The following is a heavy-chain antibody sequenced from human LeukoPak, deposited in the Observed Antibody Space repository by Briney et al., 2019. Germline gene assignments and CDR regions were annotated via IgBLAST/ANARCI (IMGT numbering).Heavy chain of an antibody. V-gene: IGHV3-23*01. Sequence: RGSLRDSSAASGFTFSSYAMSWVRQAPGKGLEWVSAISGSGGSTYYADSVKGRFTIFRDNSKNTLYLQMNSLRAEDTAVYYCAKDKREGYYGSGSYWDYWGQGTVDSVSS. CDR1: GFTFSSYA. D-gene: IGHD3-10*01. J-gene: IGHJ4*02. CDR2: ISGSGGST. CDR3: AKDKREGYYGSGSYWDY.